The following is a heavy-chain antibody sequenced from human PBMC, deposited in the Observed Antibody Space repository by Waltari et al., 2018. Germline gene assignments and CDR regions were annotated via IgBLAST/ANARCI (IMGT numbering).Heavy chain of an antibody. Sequence: QVQLVQSGAEVKKPGSSVKVSCKASGGTFSSYAISWVRQAPGQGLGWMGGIIPIFGTANYAQKFQGRVTSTADESTSTAYMELSSLRSEDTAVYYCARERSTYYYGSGSYSTVLDYWGQGTLVTVSS. CDR3: ARERSTYYYGSGSYSTVLDY. V-gene: IGHV1-69*01. CDR2: IIPIFGTA. D-gene: IGHD3-10*01. J-gene: IGHJ4*02. CDR1: GGTFSSYA.